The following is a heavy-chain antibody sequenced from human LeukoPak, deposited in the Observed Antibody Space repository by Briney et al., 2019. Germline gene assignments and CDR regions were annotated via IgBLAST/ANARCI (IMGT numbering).Heavy chain of an antibody. J-gene: IGHJ6*04. Sequence: GVSLRLSFAASGSTFSSYEMNWVRHAPGKRLEGVSYISSSGSTIYYAESVKGRFTISRDNAKNSLYLQMNSLRAEHTAVYYCAELGITMIGGGWGKGTTVTISS. CDR1: GSTFSSYE. D-gene: IGHD3-10*02. V-gene: IGHV3-48*03. CDR2: ISSSGSTI. CDR3: AELGITMIGGG.